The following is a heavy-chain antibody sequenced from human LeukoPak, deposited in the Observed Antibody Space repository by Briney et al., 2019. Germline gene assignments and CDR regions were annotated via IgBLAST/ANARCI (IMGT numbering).Heavy chain of an antibody. J-gene: IGHJ4*02. Sequence: ASVKVSCKASGYIFTDYYMHWVRQAPGQGLEWMGWINPNSGGTNYAQKFQGRVTMTRDTSISTAYMELSRLRSDDTAVYYCAKAPFCSGGSCYKTFDYWGQGTLVTVSS. D-gene: IGHD2-15*01. CDR3: AKAPFCSGGSCYKTFDY. V-gene: IGHV1-2*02. CDR2: INPNSGGT. CDR1: GYIFTDYY.